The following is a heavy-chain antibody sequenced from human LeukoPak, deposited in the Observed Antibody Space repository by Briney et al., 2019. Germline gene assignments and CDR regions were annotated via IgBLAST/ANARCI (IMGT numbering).Heavy chain of an antibody. J-gene: IGHJ4*02. V-gene: IGHV1-18*01. D-gene: IGHD3-3*01. CDR3: ARGPYRTYYDFWSAYYPGPFDY. Sequence: ASVKVSCKASGYTFTTYDISWVRQAPGQGLEWMGWISAYNGNTNYAQKLQGRVTMTTDTSTSTAYMELRSLRSDDTAVYYCARGPYRTYYDFWSAYYPGPFDYWGQGTLVTVSS. CDR1: GYTFTTYD. CDR2: ISAYNGNT.